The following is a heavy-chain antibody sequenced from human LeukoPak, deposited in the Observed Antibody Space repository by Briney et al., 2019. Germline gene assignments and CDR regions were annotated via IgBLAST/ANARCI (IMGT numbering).Heavy chain of an antibody. D-gene: IGHD3-10*01. J-gene: IGHJ4*02. CDR3: ASDDYYGSGSYRW. Sequence: SETLSLTCAVYGGSFSGYYWTWIRQPPGKGLEWIGEINHSGSTNYNPSLKSRVTISADTSKNQFSLKLSSVTAADTAVYYCASDDYYGSGSYRWWGQGTLVTVSS. CDR1: GGSFSGYY. CDR2: INHSGST. V-gene: IGHV4-34*01.